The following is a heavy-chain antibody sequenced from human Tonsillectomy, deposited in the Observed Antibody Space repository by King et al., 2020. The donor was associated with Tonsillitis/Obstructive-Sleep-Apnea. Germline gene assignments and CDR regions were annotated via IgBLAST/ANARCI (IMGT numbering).Heavy chain of an antibody. Sequence: VQLVQSGAEVKKPGESLKISCKTSGYSFTGYWIGWVRQTPGKGLEWMGIIYPHASSTTYSPSFQGQVTISADKSTSTAYLQWSSLRASDTAIYFCARGRSNGWSPLGFWGQGTLVTVSS. D-gene: IGHD6-19*01. CDR1: GYSFTGYW. CDR2: IYPHASST. V-gene: IGHV5-51*01. CDR3: ARGRSNGWSPLGF. J-gene: IGHJ4*02.